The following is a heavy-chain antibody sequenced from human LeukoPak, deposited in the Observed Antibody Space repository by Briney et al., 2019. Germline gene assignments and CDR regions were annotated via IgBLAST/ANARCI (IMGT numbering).Heavy chain of an antibody. Sequence: ASVKVSFYSAGGTFSSYAISWVRQAPGQGLEWMGWINPNSGGTYYVQKFQGRVTMTRDTSISTAYMELSRLRSDDTAVYYCARDRGYYVSGSHYELNWFDPWGQG. CDR2: INPNSGGT. CDR3: ARDRGYYVSGSHYELNWFDP. CDR1: GGTFSSYA. V-gene: IGHV1-2*02. D-gene: IGHD3-10*01. J-gene: IGHJ5*02.